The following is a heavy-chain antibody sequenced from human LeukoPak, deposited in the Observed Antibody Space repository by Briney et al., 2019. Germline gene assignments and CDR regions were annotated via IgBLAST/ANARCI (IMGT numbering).Heavy chain of an antibody. CDR3: ARVRRDSDNSIT. J-gene: IGHJ5*01. Sequence: SETLSLTCTVSGGSLSSHYWNWIRQPPGKALEWIGYIYYTGSTNYNPSLKSRVTISLDTSTNQFSLKVSSVTVADTAVYYCARVRRDSDNSITWGQGTLVTVSS. CDR2: IYYTGST. V-gene: IGHV4-59*11. D-gene: IGHD5-24*01. CDR1: GGSLSSHY.